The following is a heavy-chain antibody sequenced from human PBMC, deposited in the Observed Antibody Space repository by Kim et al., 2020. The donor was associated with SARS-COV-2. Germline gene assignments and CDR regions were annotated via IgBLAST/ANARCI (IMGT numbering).Heavy chain of an antibody. V-gene: IGHV4-34*01. CDR2: INHSGST. CDR1: GGSFSGYY. CDR3: ARGGFGELLYSGQPHYYYGMDV. D-gene: IGHD3-10*01. Sequence: SETLSLTCAVYGGSFSGYYWSWIRQPPGKGLEWIGEINHSGSTNYNPSLKSRVTISVDTSKNQFSLKLSSVTAADTAVYYCARGGFGELLYSGQPHYYYGMDVWGQGTTVTVSS. J-gene: IGHJ6*02.